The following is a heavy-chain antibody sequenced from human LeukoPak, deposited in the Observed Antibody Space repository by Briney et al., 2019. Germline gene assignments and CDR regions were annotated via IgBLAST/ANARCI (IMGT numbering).Heavy chain of an antibody. J-gene: IGHJ4*02. CDR1: GFTFSDYY. CDR2: ISSSGSTI. D-gene: IGHD3-3*01. Sequence: GGSLRLSCAASGFTFSDYYMSWIRQAPGKGLEWVSYISSSGSTIYYADSVKGRFTISRDNAKNSLYLQMNSLRAEDTAVYYCARAGNYDFWSGYYTGPDFDYWGQGTLVTVSS. V-gene: IGHV3-11*01. CDR3: ARAGNYDFWSGYYTGPDFDY.